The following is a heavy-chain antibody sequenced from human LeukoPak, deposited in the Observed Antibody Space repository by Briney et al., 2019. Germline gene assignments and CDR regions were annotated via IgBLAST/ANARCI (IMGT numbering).Heavy chain of an antibody. CDR3: ARGGHYTSGWYRLFDN. V-gene: IGHV3-64*01. Sequence: PGGSLRLSCTASGFIFSDYAMYWVRQAPGKGLQYVSAITTTGGSTYYANSVRGRFTISRDNSKNTLYLQMGSLRPEDMAVYYCARGGHYTSGWYRLFDNWGQGTLVTVSS. J-gene: IGHJ4*02. CDR1: GFIFSDYA. CDR2: ITTTGGST. D-gene: IGHD6-19*01.